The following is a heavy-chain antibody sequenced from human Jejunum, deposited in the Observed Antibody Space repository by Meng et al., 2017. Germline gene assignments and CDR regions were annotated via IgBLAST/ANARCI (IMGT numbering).Heavy chain of an antibody. CDR3: ARGRSIDFRLAKYDY. D-gene: IGHD3-3*01. CDR1: GGSFGTYY. V-gene: IGHV4-34*01. J-gene: IGHJ4*02. CDR2: INRSGST. Sequence: QLQQLGAGLLKPSETRSPTCAVNGGSFGTYYWTWFRQSPEKGLEWIGEINRSGSTSSNPSLKSRVAISMDTSKNQFFLRLDSVTAADTAVYYCARGRSIDFRLAKYDYWGQGTLVTVSS.